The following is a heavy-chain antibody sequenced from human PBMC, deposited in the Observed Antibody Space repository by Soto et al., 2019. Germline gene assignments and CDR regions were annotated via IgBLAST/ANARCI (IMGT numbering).Heavy chain of an antibody. V-gene: IGHV3-43D*04. CDR2: INSDGTDS. D-gene: IGHD3-22*01. CDR3: AKALYYYDSSPLDH. J-gene: IGHJ4*02. Sequence: GSLRLSCAAAVFDFEDFAMHWVRQAPGKGLEWVSLINSDGTDSYYMDSVRGRFTISRDNGKNSLYLQMDRLRPEDTAFYFCAKALYYYDSSPLDHWGQGTLVTVSS. CDR1: VFDFEDFA.